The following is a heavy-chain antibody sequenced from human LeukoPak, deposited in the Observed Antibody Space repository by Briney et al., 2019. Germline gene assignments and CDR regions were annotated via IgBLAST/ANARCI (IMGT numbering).Heavy chain of an antibody. V-gene: IGHV3-30*02. Sequence: PGGSLRLSCAASSFTFITYGMHWVRQAPGKGLEWVAFIRYDGSNKYYADSVKGRFTISRDSSKNTLYLQMNSLRAEDTAVYFCAKDRARYGSGWPGLDYWGRGTLVTVSS. D-gene: IGHD6-19*01. CDR1: SFTFITYG. CDR2: IRYDGSNK. J-gene: IGHJ4*02. CDR3: AKDRARYGSGWPGLDY.